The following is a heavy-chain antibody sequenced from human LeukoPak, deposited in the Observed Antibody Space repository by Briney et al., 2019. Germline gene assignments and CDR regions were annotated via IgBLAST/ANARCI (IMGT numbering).Heavy chain of an antibody. J-gene: IGHJ4*02. CDR3: ARLISPAVVTPPYY. D-gene: IGHD4-23*01. CDR1: GYSFTTYW. V-gene: IGHV5-51*04. Sequence: GESLKISCKASGYSFTTYWIDWVRQMPGKGLEWIRNIFYGYSDTIHSLSFQGQVTIPAHKPINTASLHGSRLKGADTAMYYCARLISPAVVTPPYYWGQGTLVTISS. CDR2: IFYGYSDT.